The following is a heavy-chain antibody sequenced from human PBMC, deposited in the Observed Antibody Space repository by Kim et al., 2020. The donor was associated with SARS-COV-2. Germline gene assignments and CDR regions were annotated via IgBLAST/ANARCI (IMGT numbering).Heavy chain of an antibody. J-gene: IGHJ4*02. CDR3: TTQYSSSPGVDY. V-gene: IGHV3-15*01. D-gene: IGHD6-6*01. Sequence: GGSLRLSCAASGFTFSNAWMSWVRQAPGKGLEWVGHIKSKTDGGTTDYAAPVKGRFTISRDDSKNTLYLQMNSLKTEDTAVYYCTTQYSSSPGVDYWGQGTLVTVSS. CDR1: GFTFSNAW. CDR2: IKSKTDGGTT.